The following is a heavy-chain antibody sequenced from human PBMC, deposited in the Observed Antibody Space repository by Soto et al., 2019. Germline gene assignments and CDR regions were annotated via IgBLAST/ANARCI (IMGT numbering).Heavy chain of an antibody. CDR2: IYYSGST. CDR3: ARGLPGYSGYDYSYYFDY. D-gene: IGHD5-12*01. Sequence: SETLSLTCTVSGGSISSGGYYWSWIRQHPGKGLEWIGYIYYSGSTYYNPSLKSRVTISVDTSKNQFSLKLSSVTAADTAVYYCARGLPGYSGYDYSYYFDYWGQGTLVTVSS. CDR1: GGSISSGGYY. J-gene: IGHJ4*02. V-gene: IGHV4-31*03.